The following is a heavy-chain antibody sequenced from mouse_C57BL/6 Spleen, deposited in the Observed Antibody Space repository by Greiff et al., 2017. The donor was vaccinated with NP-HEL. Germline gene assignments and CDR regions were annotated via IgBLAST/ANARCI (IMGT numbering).Heavy chain of an antibody. J-gene: IGHJ4*01. CDR1: GFTFSSYG. CDR2: ISSGGSYT. D-gene: IGHD1-1*01. CDR3: ARHRDYGSSYVHYAMDY. Sequence: EVQRVESGGDLAKPGGSLKLSCAASGFTFSSYGMSWVRQTPDKRLEWVATISSGGSYTYYPDSVKGRFTISRDNAKNTLYLQMSSLKSEDTAMYYCARHRDYGSSYVHYAMDYWGQGTSVTVSS. V-gene: IGHV5-6*01.